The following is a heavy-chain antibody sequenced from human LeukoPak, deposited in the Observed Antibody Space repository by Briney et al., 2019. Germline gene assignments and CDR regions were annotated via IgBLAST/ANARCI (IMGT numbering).Heavy chain of an antibody. CDR2: ISSSSSYI. V-gene: IGHV3-21*01. J-gene: IGHJ6*02. D-gene: IGHD1-26*01. CDR1: GFTFSSYS. CDR3: ARDKEIVGATPYYYYGMDV. Sequence: AGGSLRLSCAASGFTFSSYSMNWVRQAPGKGLEWVSSISSSSSYIYYADSVKGRFTISRDNAKNSLYLQMNSLRAEDTAVYYCARDKEIVGATPYYYYGMDVWGQGTTVTVSS.